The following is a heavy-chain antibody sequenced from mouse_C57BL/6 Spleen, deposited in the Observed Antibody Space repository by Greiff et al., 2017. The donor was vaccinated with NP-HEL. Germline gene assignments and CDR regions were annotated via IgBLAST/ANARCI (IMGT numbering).Heavy chain of an antibody. Sequence: VQLQQSGAELARPGASVKMSCKASGYTFTSYTMHWVKQRPGQGLDWIGYLNPSSGYTKYNQKFKDKATLTADKSSSTAYMQLSSLTSEDSAVYYCAREGDGYYLDCGGQGTTLTVST. J-gene: IGHJ2*01. CDR2: LNPSSGYT. V-gene: IGHV1-4*01. CDR3: AREGDGYYLDC. CDR1: GYTFTSYT. D-gene: IGHD2-3*01.